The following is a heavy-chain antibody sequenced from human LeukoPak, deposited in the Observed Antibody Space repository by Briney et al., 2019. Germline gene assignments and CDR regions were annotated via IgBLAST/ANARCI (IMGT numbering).Heavy chain of an antibody. Sequence: ASVKVSCKASGYTFTSYGISWVRQAPGQGLEWMGWISAYNGNTNYAQKLQGRVTMTTDTSTSTAYMELRSLRSDDTAVYYCAAGRPYYYDSSGYYYVKAFDIWGQGTMVTVSS. CDR3: AAGRPYYYDSSGYYYVKAFDI. CDR2: ISAYNGNT. D-gene: IGHD3-22*01. J-gene: IGHJ3*02. CDR1: GYTFTSYG. V-gene: IGHV1-18*01.